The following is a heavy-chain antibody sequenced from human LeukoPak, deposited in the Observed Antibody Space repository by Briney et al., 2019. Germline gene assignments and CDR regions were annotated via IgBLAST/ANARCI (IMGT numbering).Heavy chain of an antibody. V-gene: IGHV4-39*01. CDR1: GGSIRSSNYH. CDR3: AGITGSFSLGASDI. CDR2: IYYSGSI. D-gene: IGHD1-26*01. J-gene: IGHJ3*02. Sequence: SETLSLTCTVSGGSIRSSNYHWGWIRQPPGKGLEWIGSIYYSGSIYYNPSLKSRLTISVDTSKNQFSLNLRSVTAADTAVYCCAGITGSFSLGASDIWGQGTLVTVSS.